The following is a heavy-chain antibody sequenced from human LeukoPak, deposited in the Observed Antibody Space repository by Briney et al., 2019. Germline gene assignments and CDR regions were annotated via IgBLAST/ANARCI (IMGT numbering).Heavy chain of an antibody. CDR2: IIPIFGTA. Sequence: SVKVSCKASGYTFTSYAISWVRQAPGQGLEWMGGIIPIFGTANYAQKFQGRVTITADKSTSTAYMELSSLRSEDTAVYYCARYIKGQQPVGSDYYYYMDVWGKGTTVTVSS. CDR1: GYTFTSYA. D-gene: IGHD6-13*01. CDR3: ARYIKGQQPVGSDYYYYMDV. J-gene: IGHJ6*03. V-gene: IGHV1-69*06.